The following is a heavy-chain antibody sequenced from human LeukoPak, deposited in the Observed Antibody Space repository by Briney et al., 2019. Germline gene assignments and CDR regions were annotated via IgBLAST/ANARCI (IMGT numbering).Heavy chain of an antibody. CDR2: INSDGTST. CDR3: ASGGVDL. D-gene: IGHD6-25*01. CDR1: GFTFSSYW. J-gene: IGHJ2*01. V-gene: IGHV3-74*01. Sequence: GGSLRLSCAASGFTFSSYWIHWVRQAPGKGLVWVSRINSDGTSTSYADSVKGRFTISRDNAKNTVYLHMDSLRAEDTAVYYCASGGVDLWGRGTLVTVSS.